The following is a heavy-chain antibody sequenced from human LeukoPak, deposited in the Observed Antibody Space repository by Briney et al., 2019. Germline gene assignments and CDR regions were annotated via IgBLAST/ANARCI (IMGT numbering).Heavy chain of an antibody. CDR3: ARLISAYYDFWSGNAFDI. D-gene: IGHD3-3*01. J-gene: IGHJ3*02. Sequence: ASVKVSCKASGYTFTSYGISWVRQAPGQGLEWMGWISAYNGNTNYAQKLQGRVTMTTDTSTSTAYMELRSLRSDDTAVYYCARLISAYYDFWSGNAFDIWGQGTMVTVSS. V-gene: IGHV1-18*01. CDR2: ISAYNGNT. CDR1: GYTFTSYG.